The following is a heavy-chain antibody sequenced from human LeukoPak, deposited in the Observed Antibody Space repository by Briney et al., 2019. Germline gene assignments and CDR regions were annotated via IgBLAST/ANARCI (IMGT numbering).Heavy chain of an antibody. J-gene: IGHJ4*02. CDR1: GFTFSSYS. CDR2: ISSSSSYI. Sequence: GGSLRLSCAASGFTFSSYSMNWARQAPGKGLEWVSSISSSSSYIYYADSVKGRFTISRDNAKNSLYLQMNSLRAEDTAVYYCARGSWNFPPDYWGQGTLVTVSS. D-gene: IGHD1-7*01. CDR3: ARGSWNFPPDY. V-gene: IGHV3-21*01.